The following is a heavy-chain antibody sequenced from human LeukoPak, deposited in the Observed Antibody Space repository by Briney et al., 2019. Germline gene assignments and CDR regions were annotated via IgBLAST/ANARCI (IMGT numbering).Heavy chain of an antibody. CDR1: GFTFSNAW. CDR3: TTDTGDASSEGLLDY. V-gene: IGHV3-15*01. CDR2: IKSKTDGGTT. D-gene: IGHD7-27*01. J-gene: IGHJ4*02. Sequence: KAGGSLRLSCAASGFTFSNAWMSWVRQAPGKGLEWVGRIKSKTDGGTTDYAAPVKGRFTISRDDSKNTLYLQMNSLKTEDTAVYYCTTDTGDASSEGLLDYWGQGTLVTVSS.